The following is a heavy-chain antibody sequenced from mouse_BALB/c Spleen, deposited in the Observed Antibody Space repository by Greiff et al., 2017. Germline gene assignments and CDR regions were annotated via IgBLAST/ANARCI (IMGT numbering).Heavy chain of an antibody. V-gene: IGHV2-9*02. CDR3: ARGGLRQGGYFDY. CDR2: IWAGGST. Sequence: VQLVESGPGLVAPSQSLSITCTVSGFSLTSYGVHWVRQPPGKGLEWLGVIWAGGSTNYNSALMSRLSISKDNSKSQVFLKMNSLQTDDTAMYYCARGGLRQGGYFDYWGQGTTLTVSS. CDR1: GFSLTSYG. J-gene: IGHJ2*01. D-gene: IGHD2-2*01.